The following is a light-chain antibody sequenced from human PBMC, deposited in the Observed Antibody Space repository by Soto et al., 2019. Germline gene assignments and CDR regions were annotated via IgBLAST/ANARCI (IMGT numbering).Light chain of an antibody. Sequence: DIQMTQSPSSLSASVGDTVTITCRASQSISTHLNWYQKKPGKAPKLLIYAASTLQSGVPSRFSGSGSGTDLTLTISSLQPEDFATYYCQQSYSSPITFGHGTRLENK. V-gene: IGKV1-39*01. CDR3: QQSYSSPIT. CDR1: QSISTH. CDR2: AAS. J-gene: IGKJ5*01.